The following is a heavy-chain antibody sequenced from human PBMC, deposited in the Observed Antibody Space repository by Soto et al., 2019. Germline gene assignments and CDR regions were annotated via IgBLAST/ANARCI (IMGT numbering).Heavy chain of an antibody. CDR2: LYTSGNR. CDR1: GLTVSTTF. J-gene: IGHJ4*02. Sequence: GGSLRLSCVASGLTVSTTFMKWVRQAPGKGPEWVSFLYTSGNRYYADYVKGRFTISRDDSKNTLYLQMNSLRVEDTAMYYCASLRMRYDWNYVDNWGQGTLVTVSS. CDR3: ASLRMRYDWNYVDN. D-gene: IGHD1-20*01. V-gene: IGHV3-66*01.